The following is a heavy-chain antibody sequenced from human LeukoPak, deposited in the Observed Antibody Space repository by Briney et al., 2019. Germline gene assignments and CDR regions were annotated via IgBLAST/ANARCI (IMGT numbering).Heavy chain of an antibody. CDR2: IYWDDDK. Sequence: ESGPTLVKPSQTLTLTCTFSGFSLSTSGVGVGWIRQPPGKALEWLALIYWDDDKRYSPSLKSRLTITKDTSKNQVVLTIHNIEPVDTTTYYCAHRWVGSSWYWVYFDYWGQGTVVTVSS. D-gene: IGHD6-13*01. V-gene: IGHV2-5*02. J-gene: IGHJ4*02. CDR1: GFSLSTSGVG. CDR3: AHRWVGSSWYWVYFDY.